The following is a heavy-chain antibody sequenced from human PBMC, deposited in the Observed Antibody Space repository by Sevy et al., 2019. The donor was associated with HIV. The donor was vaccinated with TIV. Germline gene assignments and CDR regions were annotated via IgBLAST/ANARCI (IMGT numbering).Heavy chain of an antibody. V-gene: IGHV3-23*01. Sequence: GGSLRLSCAASGFTFSSYVLSWVRQAPGMGLEWVSTISGSGGSTYYADSVKGRFSISRDNSKNTMYLEMNSLRAEDTAVYYCAKEYSSGYSWGQGTLVTVSS. CDR1: GFTFSSYV. CDR3: AKEYSSGYS. J-gene: IGHJ5*02. CDR2: ISGSGGST. D-gene: IGHD3-22*01.